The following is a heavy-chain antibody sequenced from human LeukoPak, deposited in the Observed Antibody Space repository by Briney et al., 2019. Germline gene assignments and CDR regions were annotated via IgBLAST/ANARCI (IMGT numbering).Heavy chain of an antibody. CDR1: GYTFTGHY. Sequence: ASVKLSCKASGYTFTGHYMHWVRQAPGQGLEWMGWINPNSGGTNYAQKFQGRVTMTRDTSISTAYMELSRLRSDDTAVYYCARETTVTGTFDYWGQGTLVTVSS. V-gene: IGHV1-2*02. J-gene: IGHJ4*02. CDR2: INPNSGGT. D-gene: IGHD4-11*01. CDR3: ARETTVTGTFDY.